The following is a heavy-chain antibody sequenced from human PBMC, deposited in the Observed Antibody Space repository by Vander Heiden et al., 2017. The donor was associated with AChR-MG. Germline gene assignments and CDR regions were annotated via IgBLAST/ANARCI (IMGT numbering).Heavy chain of an antibody. CDR1: RFSLRTSGVR. J-gene: IGHJ4*02. Sequence: QIPLMESGPTPVTPTHTLTLTCTFSRFSLRTSGVRVGWIRQPPGKALEWLASIYGDDDKRYSPSLKSRLTITKDTSKNQVVLTMTNMDPVDTATYYCAHARSDAVDYWGQGTLVTVSS. V-gene: IGHV2-5*02. D-gene: IGHD6-19*01. CDR2: IYGDDDK. CDR3: AHARSDAVDY.